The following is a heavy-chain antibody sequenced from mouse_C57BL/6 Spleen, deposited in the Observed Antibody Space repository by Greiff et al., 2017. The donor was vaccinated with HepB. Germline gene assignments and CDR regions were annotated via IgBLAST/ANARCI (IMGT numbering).Heavy chain of an antibody. CDR1: GIDFSSYW. D-gene: IGHD1-1*01. CDR3: ARRDYGSSYGYFDV. J-gene: IGHJ1*03. Sequence: EVKLLESGGGLVQPGGSLKLSCAASGIDFSSYWMSWVRRAPGKGLEWIGEINPDSSTINYAPSLKDKFIISRDNAKNTRYLQMSKVRSEDTALDYCARRDYGSSYGYFDVWGTGTTVTVSS. CDR2: INPDSSTI. V-gene: IGHV4-1*01.